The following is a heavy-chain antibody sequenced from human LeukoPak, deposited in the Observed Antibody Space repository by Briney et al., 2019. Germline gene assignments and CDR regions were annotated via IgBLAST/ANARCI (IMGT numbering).Heavy chain of an antibody. CDR1: GGSISSGSYY. J-gene: IGHJ5*02. CDR3: ARDRGVAAGTRIDP. D-gene: IGHD3-10*01. V-gene: IGHV4-61*02. Sequence: PSETLSLTCTVSGGSISSGSYYWSWIRQPAGKGLEWIGRIYTSGSTNYNPSLKSRVTISVDTSKNQFSLKLSSVTAADTAVYYCARDRGVAAGTRIDPWGQGTLVTVSS. CDR2: IYTSGST.